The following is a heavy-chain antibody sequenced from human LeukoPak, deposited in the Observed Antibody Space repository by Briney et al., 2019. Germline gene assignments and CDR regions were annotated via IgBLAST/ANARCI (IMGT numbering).Heavy chain of an antibody. CDR2: INHSGST. CDR3: ASLDSSGYYSAFGITHPGGY. CDR1: GGSFSGYY. D-gene: IGHD3-22*01. J-gene: IGHJ4*02. Sequence: PSETLSLTCAVYGGSFSGYYWSWIRQPPGKGLEWIGEINHSGSTNYNPSLKSRVTISVDTSKNQFSLKLSSVTAADTAVYYCASLDSSGYYSAFGITHPGGYWGQGTLVTVSS. V-gene: IGHV4-34*01.